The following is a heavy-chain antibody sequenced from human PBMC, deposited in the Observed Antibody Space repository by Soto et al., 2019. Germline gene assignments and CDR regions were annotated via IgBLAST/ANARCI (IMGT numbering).Heavy chain of an antibody. D-gene: IGHD3-3*01. V-gene: IGHV1-69*12. J-gene: IGHJ6*02. CDR3: AREETIFGVVTYYCGMDV. CDR2: IIPIFGTA. Sequence: QVQLVQSGAEVKKPGSSVKVSCKASGGTFSSYAISWVRQAPGQGLEWMGGIIPIFGTANYAQKFQGRVTITADESTSTDYMELSRLRSEDTAVYYYAREETIFGVVTYYCGMDVWGQGTTVTVSS. CDR1: GGTFSSYA.